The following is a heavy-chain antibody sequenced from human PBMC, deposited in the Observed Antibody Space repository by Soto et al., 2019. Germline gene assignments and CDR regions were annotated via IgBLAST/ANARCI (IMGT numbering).Heavy chain of an antibody. CDR2: IYPGDSDT. CDR3: ARRYCSGGTCAFDI. J-gene: IGHJ3*02. CDR1: GYRFTTYW. Sequence: PGESLKISCQSSGYRFTTYWVGWVRQMPWKGLEWMGIIYPGDSDTRYSPSFQGQVTISADRSISTAYLQWSTLKASDTAMYYCARRYCSGGTCAFDIWGQGTMVTVSS. V-gene: IGHV5-51*01. D-gene: IGHD2-15*01.